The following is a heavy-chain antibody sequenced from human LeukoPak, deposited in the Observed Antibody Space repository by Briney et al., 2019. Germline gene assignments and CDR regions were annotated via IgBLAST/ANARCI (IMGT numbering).Heavy chain of an antibody. J-gene: IGHJ4*02. Sequence: ASVKVSCKASGYTFTSYYMHWVRQAPGQGLEWMGWINPNSGDTNYAQKFQGRVTMTRDTSISTAYMELSRLTSDDTAVYYCAKNPYEYYFDYWGQGTLVTVSS. CDR2: INPNSGDT. CDR1: GYTFTSYY. V-gene: IGHV1-2*02. CDR3: AKNPYEYYFDY. D-gene: IGHD5-12*01.